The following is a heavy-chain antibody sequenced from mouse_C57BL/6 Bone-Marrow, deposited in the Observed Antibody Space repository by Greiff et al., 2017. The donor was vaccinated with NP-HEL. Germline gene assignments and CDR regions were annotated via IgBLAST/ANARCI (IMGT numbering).Heavy chain of an antibody. CDR1: GFTFSDYG. CDR3: ARNYGSRNLFAY. J-gene: IGHJ3*01. CDR2: ISSGSSTI. V-gene: IGHV5-17*01. Sequence: EVKVVESGGGLVKPGGSLKLSCAASGFTFSDYGMHWVRQAPEKGLEWVAYISSGSSTIYYADTVKGRFTISRDNAKNTLFLQMTSLRSEDTAMYYCARNYGSRNLFAYWGQGTLVTVSA. D-gene: IGHD1-1*01.